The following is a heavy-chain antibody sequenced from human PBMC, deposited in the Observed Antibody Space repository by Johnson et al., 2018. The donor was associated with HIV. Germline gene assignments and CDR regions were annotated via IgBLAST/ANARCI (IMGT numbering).Heavy chain of an antibody. Sequence: VQLVESGGGVVRPGGSLRLSCEGSGFSFDDYGMNWVRHGPGKGLEWVSGVKWNGGSTGYADSVKGRFSISRDNVKNSLYLQMNSLRDEDTALYYCARDPSTQYSRLTGDFGAFDIWGQGTMVIVSS. V-gene: IGHV3-20*04. J-gene: IGHJ3*02. CDR2: VKWNGGST. CDR3: ARDPSTQYSRLTGDFGAFDI. D-gene: IGHD7-27*01. CDR1: GFSFDDYG.